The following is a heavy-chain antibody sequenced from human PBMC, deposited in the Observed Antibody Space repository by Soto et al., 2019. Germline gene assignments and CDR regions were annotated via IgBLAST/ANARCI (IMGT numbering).Heavy chain of an antibody. D-gene: IGHD5-18*01. J-gene: IGHJ6*02. CDR1: GYTFTSYG. Sequence: GASVKVSCKASGYTFTSYGISWVRQAPGQGLEWMGWISAYNGNTNYAQKLQGRVTMTTDTSTSTAYMELRSLRSDDTAVYYCARDLNSRSYYYYGMDVWGQGTTVTVSS. CDR2: ISAYNGNT. V-gene: IGHV1-18*04. CDR3: ARDLNSRSYYYYGMDV.